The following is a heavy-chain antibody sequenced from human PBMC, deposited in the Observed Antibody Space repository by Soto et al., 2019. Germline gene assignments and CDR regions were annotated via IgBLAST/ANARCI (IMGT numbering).Heavy chain of an antibody. Sequence: EVQLVESGGGLIQPGRSLRLSCAASGFTFNDYAIHWVRQAPGKGLEWVSGITWNNGSIAYADSVKGRFTVSRDNAKNSLYLQMNSLRTDDTALYYCAKMSRVRGVRDYFDYWGQGTLVTVSS. J-gene: IGHJ4*02. V-gene: IGHV3-9*01. CDR3: AKMSRVRGVRDYFDY. CDR2: ITWNNGSI. D-gene: IGHD3-10*01. CDR1: GFTFNDYA.